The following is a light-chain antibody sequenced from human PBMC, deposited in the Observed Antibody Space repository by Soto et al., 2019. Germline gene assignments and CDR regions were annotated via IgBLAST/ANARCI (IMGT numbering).Light chain of an antibody. J-gene: IGLJ3*02. CDR3: CSYAATSTLV. CDR1: SSNIGSNT. Sequence: QSVLTQPPSASGTPGQRVTISCSGGSSNIGSNTVNWYQQFPGTAPKLLIYNNDQRPSGVPDRFSGSKSGITASLTISGLQADDEADYYCCSYAATSTLVFGGGTKVTVL. CDR2: NND. V-gene: IGLV1-44*01.